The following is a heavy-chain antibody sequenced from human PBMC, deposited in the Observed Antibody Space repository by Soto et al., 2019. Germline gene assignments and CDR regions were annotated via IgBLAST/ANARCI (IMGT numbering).Heavy chain of an antibody. D-gene: IGHD5-12*01. Sequence: QVQLQESGPGLVKPSQTLSLTCTVSGGSISSGDYYWSWIRQPPGKGLEWIGYIYYSGSTYYNPSRKSRVTLSVDTSKNQFSLKLSSVTAADTAVYYCARYSGYEGLRFDPWGQGTLVTVSS. V-gene: IGHV4-30-4*01. CDR2: IYYSGST. J-gene: IGHJ5*02. CDR1: GGSISSGDYY. CDR3: ARYSGYEGLRFDP.